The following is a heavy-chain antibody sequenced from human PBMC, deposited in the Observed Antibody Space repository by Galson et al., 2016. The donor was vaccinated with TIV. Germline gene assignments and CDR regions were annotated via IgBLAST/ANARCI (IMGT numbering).Heavy chain of an antibody. Sequence: SLRLSCAASGVIFRSHWMHWVRQAPGKGLVWVSRINNDVINTDYADALKGRFTISRGIAKNPLFLQMNSLGAEDTAVYYCARVSHKASNSYEVPYYGLDVWGQGTTVTVSS. J-gene: IGHJ6*02. CDR3: ARVSHKASNSYEVPYYGLDV. CDR1: GVIFRSHW. V-gene: IGHV3-74*01. CDR2: INNDVINT. D-gene: IGHD4-23*01.